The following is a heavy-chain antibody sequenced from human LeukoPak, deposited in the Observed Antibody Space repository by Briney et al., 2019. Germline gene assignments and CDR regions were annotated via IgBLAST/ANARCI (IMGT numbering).Heavy chain of an antibody. CDR2: INPSGGST. J-gene: IGHJ3*02. Sequence: AASVKVSCKASGYTFTSYYMHWVRQAPGQGLEWMGIINPSGGSTSYAQKFQGRVTMTRDMSTSTVYMELSSLRSEDTAVYYCARALSSKIVVVPAALRGRAFDIWGQGTMVTVSS. V-gene: IGHV1-46*01. CDR1: GYTFTSYY. CDR3: ARALSSKIVVVPAALRGRAFDI. D-gene: IGHD2-2*01.